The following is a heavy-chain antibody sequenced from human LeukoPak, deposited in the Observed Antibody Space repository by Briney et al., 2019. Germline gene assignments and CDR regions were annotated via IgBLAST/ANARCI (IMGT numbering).Heavy chain of an antibody. D-gene: IGHD3-22*01. CDR2: ISGSGGST. J-gene: IGHJ4*02. CDR1: GFTFSSYA. Sequence: GGSLRLPCAASGFTFSSYAMSWVRQAPGKGLEWVSAISGSGGSTYYADSVKGRFTISRDNSKNTLYLQMNSLRAEDTAVYYCARAYYGSSGNPDYWGQGTLVTVSS. V-gene: IGHV3-23*01. CDR3: ARAYYGSSGNPDY.